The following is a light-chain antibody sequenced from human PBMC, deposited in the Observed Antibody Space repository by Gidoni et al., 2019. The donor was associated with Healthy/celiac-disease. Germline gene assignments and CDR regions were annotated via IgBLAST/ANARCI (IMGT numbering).Light chain of an antibody. CDR1: QSVNSNY. CDR3: QQYGSSPIT. CDR2: GAS. Sequence: EIVLTQSPGTLSLSPGERATLSCTASQSVNSNYLAWYQQKPGQAPRLLIYGASSRATGIPDRFSGSGSGTDFTLTISRLEPEDFAVYYCQQYGSSPITFGEGTRLEIK. V-gene: IGKV3-20*01. J-gene: IGKJ5*01.